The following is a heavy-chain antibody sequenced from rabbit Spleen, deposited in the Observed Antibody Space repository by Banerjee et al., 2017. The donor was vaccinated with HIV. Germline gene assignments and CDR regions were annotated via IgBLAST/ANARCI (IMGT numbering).Heavy chain of an antibody. CDR3: ARDFDF. CDR2: IFAGSTGTI. Sequence: QSLEESGGDLVKPGASLTLTCTASGFSSSSVYWIYWVRQAPGKGLEWIGTIFAGSTGTIDYASWAKGRFTISKTSSTTVTLQMTSLTAADTATYFWARDFDFWGHGTLFTVS. J-gene: IGHJ3*01. CDR1: GFSSSSVYW. V-gene: IGHV1S40*01. D-gene: IGHD2-1*01.